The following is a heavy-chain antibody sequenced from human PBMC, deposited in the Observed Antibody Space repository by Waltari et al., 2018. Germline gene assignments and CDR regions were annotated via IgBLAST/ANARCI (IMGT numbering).Heavy chain of an antibody. V-gene: IGHV1-2*02. J-gene: IGHJ5*02. CDR2: INPNSGGT. D-gene: IGHD6-13*01. CDR3: ASPSSTGYSSSWYAFDP. Sequence: QVQLVQSGAEVKKPGASVKVSCKASGYTFTGYYMHWVRQAPGQGLEWMGWINPNSGGTNYAQKFQGRVTMTRDTSISTAYMELSRLRSDDTAVYYCASPSSTGYSSSWYAFDPWGQGTLVTVSS. CDR1: GYTFTGYY.